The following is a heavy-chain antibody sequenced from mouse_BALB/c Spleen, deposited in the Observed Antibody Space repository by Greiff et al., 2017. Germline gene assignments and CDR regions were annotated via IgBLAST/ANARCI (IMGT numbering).Heavy chain of an antibody. CDR1: GFSLTSYG. V-gene: IGHV2-9*02. CDR2: IWAGGST. Sequence: VMLVESGPGLVAPSQSLSITCTVSGFSLTSYGVHWVRQPPGKGLEWLGVIWAGGSTNYNSALMSRLSISKDNSKRQVFLKMNSLQTDDTAMYYCALGAYCAMDYWGQGTSVTVSS. J-gene: IGHJ4*01. CDR3: ALGAYCAMDY.